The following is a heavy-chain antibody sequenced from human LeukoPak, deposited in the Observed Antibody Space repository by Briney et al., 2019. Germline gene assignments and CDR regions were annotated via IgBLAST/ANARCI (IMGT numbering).Heavy chain of an antibody. J-gene: IGHJ5*02. D-gene: IGHD3-22*01. CDR2: ISAYNGNT. V-gene: IGHV1-18*01. Sequence: ASVKVSCKASGYTFTSYAIHWVRQAPGQRLEWMGWISAYNGNTNYAQKFQGRVTMTTDTSTSTAYMELRSLRSDDTAVYYCAREGYYDSSGYLPTWGQGTLVTVSS. CDR3: AREGYYDSSGYLPT. CDR1: GYTFTSYA.